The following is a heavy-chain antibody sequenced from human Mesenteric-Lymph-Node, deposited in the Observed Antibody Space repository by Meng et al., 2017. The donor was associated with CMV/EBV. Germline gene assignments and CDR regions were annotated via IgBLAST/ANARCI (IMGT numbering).Heavy chain of an antibody. J-gene: IGHJ3*02. D-gene: IGHD2-2*01. Sequence: GGSLRLSCTVSGFTFYNSAMSWVRQAPGKGLEWVSTISGSGVITDYADSVKGRFTISRDNSKNTLYLQMNSLRVEDTAIYYCAKKKEYCADTTCYYAFDIWGQGALVTVSS. CDR1: GFTFYNSA. V-gene: IGHV3-23*01. CDR3: AKKKEYCADTTCYYAFDI. CDR2: ISGSGVIT.